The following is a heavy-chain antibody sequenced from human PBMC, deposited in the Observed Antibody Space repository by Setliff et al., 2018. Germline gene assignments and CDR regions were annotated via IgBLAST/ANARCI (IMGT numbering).Heavy chain of an antibody. CDR1: GGSISSYY. V-gene: IGHV4-59*08. CDR2: IYYSGST. D-gene: IGHD3-3*01. J-gene: IGHJ4*02. Sequence: SETLSLTCTVSGGSISSYYWSWIRQPPGKGLEWIGYIYYSGSTNYNPSLKSRVTISVDTSKNQVSLRLSSVTAADTAVYYCARHFRSSKVQFLEYLSDYYFDSWGQGTLVTVSS. CDR3: ARHFRSSKVQFLEYLSDYYFDS.